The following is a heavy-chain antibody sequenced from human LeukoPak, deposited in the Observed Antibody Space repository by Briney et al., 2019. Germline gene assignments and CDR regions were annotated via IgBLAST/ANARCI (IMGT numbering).Heavy chain of an antibody. Sequence: TGGSLRLSCAASGFTFSSYGMHWVRQAPGKGLEWVAVIWYDGSKQYYADSVKGRFTIFRDNSKNTLYLQMNSLRAEDTAVYYCARESGSSSWYPISVWGQGTTVTVSS. CDR3: ARESGSSSWYPISV. J-gene: IGHJ6*02. D-gene: IGHD6-13*01. CDR2: IWYDGSKQ. CDR1: GFTFSSYG. V-gene: IGHV3-33*01.